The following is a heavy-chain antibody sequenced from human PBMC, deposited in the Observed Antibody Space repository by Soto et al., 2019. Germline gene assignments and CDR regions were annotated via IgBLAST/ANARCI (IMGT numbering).Heavy chain of an antibody. V-gene: IGHV4-30-2*01. D-gene: IGHD3-10*01. CDR3: ARGEGSYYGSGPGY. CDR2: IYHSGQT. Sequence: QLQLQESGSRLVNPSQTLSLTCAVSGGSIRSGGYSWNWIRQPPGKGLEWIGYIYHSGQTYYNPSLKSRVTISVDTSENQFSLNLTSVTAADTAVYYCARGEGSYYGSGPGYWGQGTLVTVSS. J-gene: IGHJ4*02. CDR1: GGSIRSGGYS.